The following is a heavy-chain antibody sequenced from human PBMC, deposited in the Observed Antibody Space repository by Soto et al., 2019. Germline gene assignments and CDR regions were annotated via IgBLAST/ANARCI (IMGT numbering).Heavy chain of an antibody. CDR3: AKAEGWLIRSDFDY. D-gene: IGHD6-19*01. J-gene: IGHJ4*02. CDR2: ISGSGSST. CDR1: GFIISNYG. Sequence: PGGLLSLPCAASGFIISNYGMRWVRPATGKGLEWVSGISGSGSSTYYTDSVKGRFTISRDNSKNTLYLQMNSLRAEDTAIYFYAKAEGWLIRSDFDYWGQGTRVTVSP. V-gene: IGHV3-23*01.